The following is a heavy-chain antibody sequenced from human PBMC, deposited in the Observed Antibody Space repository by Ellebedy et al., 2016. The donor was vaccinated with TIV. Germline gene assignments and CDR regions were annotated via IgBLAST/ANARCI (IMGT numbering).Heavy chain of an antibody. D-gene: IGHD1-26*01. CDR1: GFTFTTHA. Sequence: GESLKIPCSGSGFTFTTHAMSWVRQAPGKGLEWVSAFSGSGDITNYADSVKGRFTISRDNSKNSLFLQMNSLRAEDTAVYHCARSGEHDTWGQGTLVAVSS. CDR2: FSGSGDIT. J-gene: IGHJ5*02. CDR3: ARSGEHDT. V-gene: IGHV3-23*01.